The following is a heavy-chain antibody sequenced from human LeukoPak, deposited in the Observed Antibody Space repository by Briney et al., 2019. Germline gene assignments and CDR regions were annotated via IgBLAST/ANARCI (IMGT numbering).Heavy chain of an antibody. J-gene: IGHJ5*02. CDR3: AKALAAAGWFDP. Sequence: SETLSLTCTVSGGSISSYYWSWIRQPPGKGLEWIGYIYYSGSTNYNPSLKSRVTISVDTSKNQFSLKLSSVTAADTAVYYCAKALAAAGWFDPLGQGTLVTVSS. D-gene: IGHD6-13*01. CDR2: IYYSGST. V-gene: IGHV4-59*01. CDR1: GGSISSYY.